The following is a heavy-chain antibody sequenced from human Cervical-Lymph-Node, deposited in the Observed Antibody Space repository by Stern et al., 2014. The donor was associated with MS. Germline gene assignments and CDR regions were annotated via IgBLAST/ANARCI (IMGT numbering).Heavy chain of an antibody. V-gene: IGHV1-69*01. Sequence: QVQLGQSGAEVKKPGSSVKVSCKTSEDTFNNYAITWVRQAHGQGLEWMGALIRIFGTWNYAQKFQGRLTITADEATSTVYMELSSLRSEDTAVYYCARDLYCNDTNCSSWGQGTLVTVSS. CDR2: LIRIFGTW. J-gene: IGHJ4*02. D-gene: IGHD2-2*01. CDR3: ARDLYCNDTNCSS. CDR1: EDTFNNYA.